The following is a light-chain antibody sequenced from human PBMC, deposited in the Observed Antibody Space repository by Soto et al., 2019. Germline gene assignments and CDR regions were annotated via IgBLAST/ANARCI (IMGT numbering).Light chain of an antibody. CDR3: SSHTGSGALNV. Sequence: QSALTQPASVSGSPGQSITISCTGTSSDIGGYNYVSWYQQRPGKAPKLMIYEVSNRPSGVSNRFFGSKSGNTASLTISGLQAEDEADYYCSSHTGSGALNVFGTGTKLTVL. CDR2: EVS. CDR1: SSDIGGYNY. J-gene: IGLJ1*01. V-gene: IGLV2-14*01.